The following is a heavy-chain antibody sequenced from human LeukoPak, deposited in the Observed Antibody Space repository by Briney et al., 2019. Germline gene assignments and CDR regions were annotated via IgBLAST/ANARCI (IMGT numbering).Heavy chain of an antibody. CDR1: GFTFSSYS. V-gene: IGHV3-48*04. J-gene: IGHJ6*03. CDR2: ISSSSSTI. CDR3: ARVIAAAVDYYYMDV. D-gene: IGHD6-13*01. Sequence: GGSLRLSCAASGFTFSSYSMNWVRQAPGKGLEWVSYISSSSSTIYYADSVKGRFTISRDNAKNSLYLQMNSLRAEDTAVYYCARVIAAAVDYYYMDVWGKGTAVTVSS.